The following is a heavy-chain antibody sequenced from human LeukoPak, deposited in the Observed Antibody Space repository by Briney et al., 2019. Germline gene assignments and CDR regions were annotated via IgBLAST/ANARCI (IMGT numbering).Heavy chain of an antibody. CDR2: IYPGDSDT. V-gene: IGHV5-51*01. D-gene: IGHD2-2*01. CDR3: ARLGYCTTTSCSALDY. CDR1: EYRFSGYW. Sequence: GESLKISFKGSEYRFSGYWIGWVRQMPGKGLEWMGIIYPGDSDTRYSPSFQGQVTISADKSISTAYLQWSSLKASDTAMYYCARLGYCTTTSCSALDYWGQGTLVTVSS. J-gene: IGHJ4*02.